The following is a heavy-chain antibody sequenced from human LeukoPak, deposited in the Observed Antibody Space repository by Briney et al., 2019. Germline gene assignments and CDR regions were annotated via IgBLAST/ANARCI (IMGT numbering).Heavy chain of an antibody. Sequence: ASVKVSCKASGGTFSSYAISWVRQAPGQGLEWMGRIIPILGIANYAQKFQGRVTITADKSTSTAYMELSSLRSEDTAVYYCARDPDIVVVPAASKEIWFDPWGQGTLVTASS. CDR2: IIPILGIA. CDR1: GGTFSSYA. V-gene: IGHV1-69*04. CDR3: ARDPDIVVVPAASKEIWFDP. J-gene: IGHJ5*02. D-gene: IGHD2-2*01.